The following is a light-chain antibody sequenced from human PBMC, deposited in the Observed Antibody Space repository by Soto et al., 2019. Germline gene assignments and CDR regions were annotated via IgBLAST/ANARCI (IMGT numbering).Light chain of an antibody. Sequence: DIQMTQSPSSLSASLLDRFTITFLTSQSINTYLNWYQQKPGKAPKLLIYGASSLQSGVPSRFSGSGSGTDFTLTISCLQSEDFATYYCQQYYSYPRTFGQGTKVDIK. CDR3: QQYYSYPRT. CDR2: GAS. CDR1: QSINTY. V-gene: IGKV1-39*01. J-gene: IGKJ1*01.